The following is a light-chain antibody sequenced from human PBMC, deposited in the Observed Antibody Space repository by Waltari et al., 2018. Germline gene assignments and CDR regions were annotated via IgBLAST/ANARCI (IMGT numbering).Light chain of an antibody. V-gene: IGKV4-1*01. CDR3: QKCTIVPWT. Sequence: DIVMTQSPDSLAVSLGERATIHCKSSQSVLYTSNNQNYLAWYRQKSGQPPELIIYWASTRESGVPARFSGSGAATNFTLTISSLQAEDGAVYYWQKCTIVPWTFGQGTKVEIK. J-gene: IGKJ1*01. CDR2: WAS. CDR1: QSVLYTSNNQNY.